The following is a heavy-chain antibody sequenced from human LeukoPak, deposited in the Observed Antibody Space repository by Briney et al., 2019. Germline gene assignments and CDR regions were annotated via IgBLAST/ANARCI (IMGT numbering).Heavy chain of an antibody. D-gene: IGHD3/OR15-3a*01. Sequence: GGSLRLSCVASGFTFSSYAMTWVRQAPGKGLEYVSSMSSGGGSYYSGYVRGQFTISRDNFRNALNLQMNSLRAEDTALYYCAKGGLSSEGLDIPSKRGLWGQGTLVTVSS. V-gene: IGHV3-23*01. CDR1: GFTFSSYA. J-gene: IGHJ4*02. CDR2: MSSGGGS. CDR3: AKGGLSSEGLDIPSKRGL.